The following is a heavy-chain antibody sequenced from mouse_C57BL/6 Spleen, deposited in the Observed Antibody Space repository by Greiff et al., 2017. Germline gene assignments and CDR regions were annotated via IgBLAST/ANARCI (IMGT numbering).Heavy chain of an antibody. Sequence: VQLQQSGAELVKPGASVQISCKASGYAFSSYWMNWVKQRPGKGLEWIGQIYPGDGVTNYNGKFKGKATLTADKSSSTAYMQLSSLTSEDSAVEFCAREGTGIYYFDYWGQGTTLTVSS. CDR3: AREGTGIYYFDY. D-gene: IGHD4-1*01. J-gene: IGHJ2*01. CDR2: IYPGDGVT. V-gene: IGHV1-80*01. CDR1: GYAFSSYW.